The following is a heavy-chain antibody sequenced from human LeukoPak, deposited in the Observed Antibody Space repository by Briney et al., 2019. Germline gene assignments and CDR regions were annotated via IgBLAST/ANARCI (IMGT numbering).Heavy chain of an antibody. CDR2: IYPGDSDT. Sequence: GESLKISCKGSGYSFSNYWIGWVRQMPGKGLEWMGIIYPGDSDTRYSPSFQGQVTISADKSISTAYLQWSSLKASDTATYYCARLGGGVYYYYYMDVWGKGTTVTVSS. V-gene: IGHV5-51*01. D-gene: IGHD3-3*01. CDR3: ARLGGGVYYYYYMDV. CDR1: GYSFSNYW. J-gene: IGHJ6*03.